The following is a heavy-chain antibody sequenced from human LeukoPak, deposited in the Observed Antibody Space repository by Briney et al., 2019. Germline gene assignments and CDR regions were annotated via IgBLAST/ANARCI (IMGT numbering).Heavy chain of an antibody. V-gene: IGHV3-9*01. CDR1: GFTFDDYA. CDR2: ISWNSGSI. CDR3: AKDENHYYDRSGLFDY. J-gene: IGHJ4*02. D-gene: IGHD3-22*01. Sequence: GGSLRLSCAASGFTFDDYAMHWVRQAPGKGLEWVSGISWNSGSIGYADSVKGRFTISRDNAKNSLYLQMNSLRAEDTALYYCAKDENHYYDRSGLFDYWGQGTLVTVSS.